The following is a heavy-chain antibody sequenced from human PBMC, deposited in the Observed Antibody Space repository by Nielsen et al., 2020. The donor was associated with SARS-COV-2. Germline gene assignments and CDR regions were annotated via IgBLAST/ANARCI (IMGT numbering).Heavy chain of an antibody. Sequence: GESLKISCAASGFTFSSYAMHWVRQAPGKGLEWVAVISYDGSNKYYADSVKGRFTISRDNAKNSLYLQMNSLRAEDTAVYYCASQYYDSSGYGYWGQGTLVTVSS. CDR3: ASQYYDSSGYGY. D-gene: IGHD3-22*01. CDR1: GFTFSSYA. CDR2: ISYDGSNK. J-gene: IGHJ4*02. V-gene: IGHV3-30-3*01.